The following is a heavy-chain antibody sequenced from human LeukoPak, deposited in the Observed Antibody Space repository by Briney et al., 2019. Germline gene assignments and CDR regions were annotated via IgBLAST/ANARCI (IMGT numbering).Heavy chain of an antibody. CDR2: INPNSGGT. Sequence: ASVKVSCKASGYTFTVYYMHWVRQAPGQGLEWMGWINPNSGGTNYAQKLQGRVSMTRDASMSTAHMELSRLRSDATAVYYCARDPYYYDSSGYYYYYYYMDVWGKGTTVTISS. J-gene: IGHJ6*03. D-gene: IGHD3-22*01. CDR1: GYTFTVYY. CDR3: ARDPYYYDSSGYYYYYYYMDV. V-gene: IGHV1-2*02.